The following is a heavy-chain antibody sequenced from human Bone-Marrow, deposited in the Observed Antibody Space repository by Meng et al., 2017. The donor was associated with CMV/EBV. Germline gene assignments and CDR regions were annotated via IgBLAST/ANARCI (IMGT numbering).Heavy chain of an antibody. CDR3: ARVTQQWLVPYYFDY. D-gene: IGHD6-19*01. J-gene: IGHJ4*02. CDR2: INPNSGGT. Sequence: ASVKVSCKASGYTFTSYDINWVRQATGQGLEWMGWINPNSGGTNYAQKLQGRVTMTTDTSTSTAYMELRSLRSDDTAVYYCARVTQQWLVPYYFDYWGQGTLVTVSS. V-gene: IGHV1-18*01. CDR1: GYTFTSYD.